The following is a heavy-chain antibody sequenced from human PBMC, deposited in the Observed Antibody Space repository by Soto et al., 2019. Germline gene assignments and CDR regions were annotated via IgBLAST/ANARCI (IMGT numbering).Heavy chain of an antibody. D-gene: IGHD3-22*01. CDR3: ARENYYDGSGYYYYFDY. Sequence: SETLSLTCAVSGGSISSSNWWSWVRQPPGKGLEWIGEIFHSGSTYYNPSLKSRVTISLDTSQNHFSLKLSSVTAADTAVYYCARENYYDGSGYYYYFDYWGHGTLVTVS. V-gene: IGHV4-4*02. CDR1: GGSISSSNW. J-gene: IGHJ4*01. CDR2: IFHSGST.